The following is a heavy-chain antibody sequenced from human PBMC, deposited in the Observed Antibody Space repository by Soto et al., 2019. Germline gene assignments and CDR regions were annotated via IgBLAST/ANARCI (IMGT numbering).Heavy chain of an antibody. CDR1: GFTFSDHY. J-gene: IGHJ4*02. CDR3: TVWGSGNDFGAA. CDR2: SKNKADSYTT. Sequence: EVQLVESGGGLVQPGGSLRLSCAASGFTFSDHYMDWVRQAPGKGLEWVGRSKNKADSYTTEYAASVKGRFTISRDGSKNSLFLQMNTLKTEGTAVYYCTVWGSGNDFGAAWGEVILVTVSS. D-gene: IGHD3-10*01. V-gene: IGHV3-72*01.